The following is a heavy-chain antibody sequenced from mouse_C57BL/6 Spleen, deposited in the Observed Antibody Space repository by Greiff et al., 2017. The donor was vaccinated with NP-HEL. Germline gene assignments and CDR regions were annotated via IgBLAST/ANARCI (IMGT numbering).Heavy chain of an antibody. J-gene: IGHJ2*01. CDR3: SLRLRWGSYFDY. CDR1: GYTFTSYW. CDR2: IDPSDSYT. D-gene: IGHD3-2*02. Sequence: VQLQQPGAELVMPGASVKLSCKASGYTFTSYWMHWVKQRPGQGLEWIGEIDPSDSYTNYNQKFKGKSTLTVDKSSSTAYMQLSSLTSEDSAVYYCSLRLRWGSYFDYWGQGSTLTVSS. V-gene: IGHV1-69*01.